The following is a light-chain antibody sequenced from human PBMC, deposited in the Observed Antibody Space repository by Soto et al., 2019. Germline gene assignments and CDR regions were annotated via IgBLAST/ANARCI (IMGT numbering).Light chain of an antibody. CDR3: QQYNNWPIT. CDR1: QSVTND. V-gene: IGKV3-15*01. CDR2: VAS. J-gene: IGKJ5*01. Sequence: EIVMTQSPATMSVSPWERVTLCCRASQSVTNDLAWYQQKPGQAPRLLIYVASTRAPGIPARFSGSGYGTEFTLTISSLQSEDFAVYYCQQYNNWPITFGRGTRLEIK.